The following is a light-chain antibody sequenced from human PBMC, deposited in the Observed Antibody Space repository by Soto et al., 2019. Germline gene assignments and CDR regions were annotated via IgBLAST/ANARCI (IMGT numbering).Light chain of an antibody. V-gene: IGKV3-20*01. CDR1: QSVSSSY. CDR2: GAS. J-gene: IGKJ2*01. CDR3: QQYASSPYT. Sequence: EIVLTQSPGTLSLSPGGRATLSCSASQSVSSSYLAWYQQKPGQAPRLLIYGASRRATGIPDRFSGRESGTDFTLTITTLEPEDSAVYFCQQYASSPYTFGQGTKVDIK.